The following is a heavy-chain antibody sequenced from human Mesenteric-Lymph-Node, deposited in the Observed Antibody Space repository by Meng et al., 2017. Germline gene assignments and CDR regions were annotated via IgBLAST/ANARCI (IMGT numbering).Heavy chain of an antibody. CDR3: AATKLSYYGSETYNWFDP. J-gene: IGHJ5*02. CDR1: GYTFTSYA. D-gene: IGHD3-10*01. V-gene: IGHV1-3*01. CDR2: INAGNGNT. Sequence: ASVKVSCKASGYTFTSYAMHWVRQAPGQRLEWMGWINAGNGNTKYSQKFQGRVTITTDESTSTAYMELSSLRSEDTAVYYCAATKLSYYGSETYNWFDPWGQGTLVTVSS.